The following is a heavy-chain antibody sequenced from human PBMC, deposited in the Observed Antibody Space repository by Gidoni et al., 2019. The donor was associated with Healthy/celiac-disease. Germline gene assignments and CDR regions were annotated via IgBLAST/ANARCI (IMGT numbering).Heavy chain of an antibody. CDR2: IYYSGST. D-gene: IGHD4-17*01. CDR1: GGSISSYY. CDR3: ASDTGDYGLGY. J-gene: IGHJ4*02. V-gene: IGHV4-59*08. Sequence: QVQLQESGPGLVKPSETLSLTCTVSGGSISSYYWSWIRQPPGKGLEWIGYIYYSGSTNYNPSLKSRVTISVDTSKNQFSLKLSSVTAADTAVYYCASDTGDYGLGYWGQGTLVTVSS.